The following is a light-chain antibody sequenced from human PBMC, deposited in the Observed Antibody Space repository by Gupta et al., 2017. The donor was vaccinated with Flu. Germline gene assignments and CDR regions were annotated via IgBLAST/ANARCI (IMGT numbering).Light chain of an antibody. V-gene: IGKV1-9*01. CDR1: QGISTY. CDR2: AAS. J-gene: IGKJ1*01. Sequence: DIQLTQSPSFLSASVGDRVTITCRASQGISTYLVWYQQKPGTAPKLLIYAASTLQSGVPSRFSGSGSGTEFTLTISSLQPEDFATYYCQQLNSSPWTFGQGTKVEIK. CDR3: QQLNSSPWT.